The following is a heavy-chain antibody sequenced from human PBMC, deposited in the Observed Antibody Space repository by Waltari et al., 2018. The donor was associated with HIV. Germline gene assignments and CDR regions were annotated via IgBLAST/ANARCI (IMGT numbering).Heavy chain of an antibody. CDR2: TYYMSKWDN. D-gene: IGHD1-26*01. CDR3: ARGSNKLLDY. J-gene: IGHJ4*02. Sequence: QVQLQQSGPGLVKPSQTLSLTCAISGDSVSSNSAAWNWIRQSPSRGLEWLGRTYYMSKWDNDYALFGKDRGTITPDTSGNQFSLQLNSVTPEDTAVYYCARGSNKLLDYWGQGTLVTVSS. CDR1: GDSVSSNSAA. V-gene: IGHV6-1*01.